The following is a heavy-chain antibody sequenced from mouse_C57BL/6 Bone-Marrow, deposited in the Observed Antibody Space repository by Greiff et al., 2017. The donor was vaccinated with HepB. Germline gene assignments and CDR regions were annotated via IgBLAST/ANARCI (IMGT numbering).Heavy chain of an antibody. J-gene: IGHJ3*01. CDR3: ARERQLAFAY. V-gene: IGHV3-1*01. D-gene: IGHD4-1*02. Sequence: EVKLMESGPGMVKPSQSLSLTCTVTGYSITSGYDWHWIRHFPENKLEWMGYISYSGSTNYNPSLKSRISITHDTSKNHFFLKLNSVTTEDTATYYCARERQLAFAYWGQGTLVTVSA. CDR1: GYSITSGYD. CDR2: ISYSGST.